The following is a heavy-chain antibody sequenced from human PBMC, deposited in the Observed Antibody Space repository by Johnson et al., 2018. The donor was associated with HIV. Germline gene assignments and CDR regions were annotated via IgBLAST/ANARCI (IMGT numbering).Heavy chain of an antibody. J-gene: IGHJ3*02. CDR1: GFTFNNAW. D-gene: IGHD1-26*01. CDR3: TTDWGSYHEYACDI. V-gene: IGHV3-15*01. CDR2: IKSQTDGGTT. Sequence: VQLVESGGGLVKPGGSLRLSCAASGFTFNNAWMSWVRQTPGKGLEWVGRIKSQTDGGTTDYAAPVKGRFTISRDDSKNTLYLPMNSLKTEDTAVYSCTTDWGSYHEYACDIWGQGTIVTVSS.